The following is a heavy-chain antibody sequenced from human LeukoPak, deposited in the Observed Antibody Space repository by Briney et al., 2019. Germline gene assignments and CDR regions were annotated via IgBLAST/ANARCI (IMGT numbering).Heavy chain of an antibody. CDR2: INHSGST. CDR3: ARRGYSSGWYIG. CDR1: GGSISSSNW. Sequence: SETLSLTCAVSGGSISSSNWWSWVRQPPGKGLEWIGEINHSGSTNYNPSLKRRVTISVDTSKNQFSLKPSSVTAADTAVYYCARRGYSSGWYIGWGQGTLVTVSS. D-gene: IGHD6-19*01. V-gene: IGHV4-4*02. J-gene: IGHJ4*02.